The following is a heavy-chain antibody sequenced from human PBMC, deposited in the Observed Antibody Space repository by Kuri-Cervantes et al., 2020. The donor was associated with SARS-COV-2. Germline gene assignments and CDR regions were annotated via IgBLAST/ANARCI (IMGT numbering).Heavy chain of an antibody. CDR2: INHSGNT. V-gene: IGHV4-34*01. CDR3: ARGAHHIRFRGEIDY. D-gene: IGHD3-3*01. Sequence: GSLRLSCAVYGGSFSDYYWSWVRQPPGKGLEWIGEINHSGNTNYDPSLKSRVTISIDTSKSQFSLKLSSVTAADTAVYYCARGAHHIRFRGEIDYWSQGALVTVSS. CDR1: GGSFSDYY. J-gene: IGHJ4*02.